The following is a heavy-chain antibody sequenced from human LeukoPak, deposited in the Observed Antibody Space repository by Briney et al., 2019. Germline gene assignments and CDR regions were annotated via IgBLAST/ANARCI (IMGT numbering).Heavy chain of an antibody. D-gene: IGHD6-19*01. CDR2: INPNSGGT. Sequence: ASVKVSCKASGYTFTGYYMHWVRQAPGHGLEWMGWINPNSGGTNYAQKFQGRVTMTRDTSISTAYMELSRLRSDDTAVYYCARDSGYSSGWYINRPHWFDYWGQGTLVTVSS. V-gene: IGHV1-2*02. J-gene: IGHJ4*02. CDR3: ARDSGYSSGWYINRPHWFDY. CDR1: GYTFTGYY.